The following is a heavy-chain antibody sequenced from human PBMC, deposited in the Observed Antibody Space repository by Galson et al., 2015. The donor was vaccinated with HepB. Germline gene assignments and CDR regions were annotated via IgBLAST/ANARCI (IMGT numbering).Heavy chain of an antibody. CDR3: ARVDTAMPTAPWYFDL. CDR1: GFTFSDYY. CDR2: ISSSSSYT. D-gene: IGHD5-18*01. V-gene: IGHV3-11*06. Sequence: SLRLSCAASGFTFSDYYMSWIRQTPGKGLEWVSYISSSSSYTNYADSVKGRFTISRDNAKNSLYLQMNSLRAEDTAVYYCARVDTAMPTAPWYFDLWGRGTLVTVSS. J-gene: IGHJ2*01.